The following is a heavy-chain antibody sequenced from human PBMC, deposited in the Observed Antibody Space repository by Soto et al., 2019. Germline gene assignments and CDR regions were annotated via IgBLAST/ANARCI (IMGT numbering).Heavy chain of an antibody. CDR3: AREGSLRVAAAGSALGR. D-gene: IGHD6-13*01. V-gene: IGHV4-34*01. CDR2: INHSGST. J-gene: IGHJ4*02. Sequence: QVQLQQWGAGLLKPSETLSLTCAVYGGSFSGYYWSWIRQPPGKGLEWIGEINHSGSTNYNPSLKSRVTISVDTSKNQFSMQLSSVTAADTAVYYCAREGSLRVAAAGSALGRWGQGTLVTVSS. CDR1: GGSFSGYY.